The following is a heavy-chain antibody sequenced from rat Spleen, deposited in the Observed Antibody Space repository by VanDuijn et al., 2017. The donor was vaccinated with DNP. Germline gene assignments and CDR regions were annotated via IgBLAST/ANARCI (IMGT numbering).Heavy chain of an antibody. CDR3: ATYYGFNSYFFDY. Sequence: EVQLVESGGGLVQPGRSLKLSCTASGLTFSNYGMAWVRQAPTKGLEWVASISAGGGNTYYPDSVKGRFTISRDNAENTVYLQMNSLKSEDTATYFCATYYGFNSYFFDYWGQGVMVTVSS. CDR2: ISAGGGNT. CDR1: GLTFSNYG. D-gene: IGHD1-9*01. V-gene: IGHV5S13*01. J-gene: IGHJ2*01.